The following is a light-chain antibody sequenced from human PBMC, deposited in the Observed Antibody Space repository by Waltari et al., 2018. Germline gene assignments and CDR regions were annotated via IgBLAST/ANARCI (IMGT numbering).Light chain of an antibody. V-gene: IGKV3-20*01. CDR3: QQYGNLPIT. CDR2: GTD. Sequence: TVFTLSPGTLSSSTGERASVYCRASQNVVGTYLAWYQQNPGQAPMLLISGTDTRATGIPDRFTGSESGTDFTLTISRLEPEDFAVYYCQQYGNLPITFGQGTRLEIK. J-gene: IGKJ5*01. CDR1: QNVVGTY.